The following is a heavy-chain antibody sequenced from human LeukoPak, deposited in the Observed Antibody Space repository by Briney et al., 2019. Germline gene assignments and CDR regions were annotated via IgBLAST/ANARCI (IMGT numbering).Heavy chain of an antibody. CDR1: GLTFRKFG. D-gene: IGHD4-17*01. Sequence: GGSLRLSCAGSGLTFRKFGMIWVRQAPGKRLEWVAGISGSGSSTYSADSVKGRSTISRDNAKNTLYLEMNSLRAKDTAEYYCGKDPNGDYIGAFEMWGRGTMVTVSP. CDR3: GKDPNGDYIGAFEM. CDR2: ISGSGSST. V-gene: IGHV3-23*01. J-gene: IGHJ3*02.